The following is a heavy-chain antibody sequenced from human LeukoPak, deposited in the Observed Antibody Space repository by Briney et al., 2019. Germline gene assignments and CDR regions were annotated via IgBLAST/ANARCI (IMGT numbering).Heavy chain of an antibody. Sequence: GGSLRLSCAASGFTFTNYAMTWVRQAPGKGLEWVSSISASGAMTYYADSVKGRFTVSRDTSKNSLYLQMSSLTAADTAVYYCAKDRSIGTYYTFDHWGQGTLVTVSS. CDR2: ISASGAMT. D-gene: IGHD1-26*01. CDR1: GFTFTNYA. CDR3: AKDRSIGTYYTFDH. V-gene: IGHV3-23*01. J-gene: IGHJ4*02.